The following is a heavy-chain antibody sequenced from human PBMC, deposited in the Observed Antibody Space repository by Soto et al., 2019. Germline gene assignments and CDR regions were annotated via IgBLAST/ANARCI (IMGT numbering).Heavy chain of an antibody. V-gene: IGHV1-69*06. CDR2: IIPIFGTA. CDR3: ASHSSSSAYYYHYYGMDV. D-gene: IGHD6-6*01. Sequence: QVQLVQSGAEVKKPGSSVKVSCKASGGTFSSYAISWVRQAPGQGLEWMGGIIPIFGTANYAQKFQGRVTITADKSTSTAYMELSSLRSEDTAVYYCASHSSSSAYYYHYYGMDVWGQGTTVTVSS. CDR1: GGTFSSYA. J-gene: IGHJ6*02.